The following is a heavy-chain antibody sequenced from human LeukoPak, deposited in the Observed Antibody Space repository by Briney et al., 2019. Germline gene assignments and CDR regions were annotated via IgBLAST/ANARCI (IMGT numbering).Heavy chain of an antibody. D-gene: IGHD5-12*01. Sequence: ASVTVSCKASGYTFTSYDINWVRQAPGQGLEWMGWTNPNSGNTGYAQKFQGGVTITRNTSISTAYMELSSLRSEDTAVYYCARGLNVDIVATLTYWFDPWGQGTLVTVSS. V-gene: IGHV1-8*03. CDR2: TNPNSGNT. CDR1: GYTFTSYD. CDR3: ARGLNVDIVATLTYWFDP. J-gene: IGHJ5*02.